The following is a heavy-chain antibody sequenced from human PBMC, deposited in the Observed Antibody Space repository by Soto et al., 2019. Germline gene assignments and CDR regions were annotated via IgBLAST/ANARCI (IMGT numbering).Heavy chain of an antibody. V-gene: IGHV3-23*01. D-gene: IGHD3-22*01. CDR3: AKDLQVVVVITHFDS. CDR1: GFTFSSYA. CDR2: ISGSGVST. Sequence: GGSLRLSCAASGFTFSSYAMSWVRQAPGKGLEWVSAISGSGVSTYYADSVKGRFTISRDNSKNTLYLQMNSLRAEDTAVYYCAKDLQVVVVITHFDSWGKGTLVTVSS. J-gene: IGHJ4*02.